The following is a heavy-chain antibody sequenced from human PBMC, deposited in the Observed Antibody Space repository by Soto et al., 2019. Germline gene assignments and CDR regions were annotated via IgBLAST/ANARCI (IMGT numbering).Heavy chain of an antibody. V-gene: IGHV3-7*03. J-gene: IGHJ4*02. CDR2: IKEDGSNK. CDR1: AIACSTYW. Sequence: AEVSIRLPGLASAIACSTYWSGWVRQAPGKALEWVGNIKEDGSNKNYVDSVKGRFTMSRDNAQNSLYLQMSSLRAEDTAVYYCAREIVGAHALYDYWGQGTQVTVSS. CDR3: AREIVGAHALYDY. D-gene: IGHD1-26*01.